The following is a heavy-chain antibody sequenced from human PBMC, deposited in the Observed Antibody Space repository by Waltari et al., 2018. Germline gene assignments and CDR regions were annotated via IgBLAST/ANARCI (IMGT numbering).Heavy chain of an antibody. CDR2: LFHSGTA. J-gene: IGHJ4*02. D-gene: IGHD3-22*01. Sequence: QVQLLESGPRLVKPSETLSLTCAVSAYSTKTGYFCAWLRQSPGRPLEGMGSLFHSGTAYYNPSLKRRVTMSADPSKNQFSLNITSVTAADSAVYYCARDSYRFDSSGSPFDYWGRGIPVTVSP. CDR1: AYSTKTGYF. V-gene: IGHV4-38-2*02. CDR3: ARDSYRFDSSGSPFDY.